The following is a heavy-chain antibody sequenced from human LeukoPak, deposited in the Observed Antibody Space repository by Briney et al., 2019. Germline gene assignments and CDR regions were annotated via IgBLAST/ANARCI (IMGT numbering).Heavy chain of an antibody. CDR3: AKAGVRYSDSSALYAFDF. D-gene: IGHD3-22*01. CDR1: GGSISSASYF. V-gene: IGHV4-39*01. J-gene: IGHJ3*01. CDR2: LYYSGST. Sequence: SETLSLTCTVSGGSISSASYFWGWIRQPPGKGLEWIGTLYYSGSTYYSASLKSRVTMSGDTSRNQFSLRLSSVNAADTAVCYCAKAGVRYSDSSALYAFDFWGPGTMVTVSS.